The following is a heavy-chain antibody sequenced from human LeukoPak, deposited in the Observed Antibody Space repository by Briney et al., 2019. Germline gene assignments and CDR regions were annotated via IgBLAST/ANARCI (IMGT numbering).Heavy chain of an antibody. D-gene: IGHD6-13*01. CDR1: GYTFTSYD. Sequence: APVKVSCKASGYTFTSYDINWVRQATGQGLEWMGWMNPNSGNTGYAQKFQGRVTMTRNTSISTAYMELSSLRSEDTAVYYCARVKPKYSSSSNWFDPWGQGTLVTVSS. J-gene: IGHJ5*02. CDR2: MNPNSGNT. V-gene: IGHV1-8*01. CDR3: ARVKPKYSSSSNWFDP.